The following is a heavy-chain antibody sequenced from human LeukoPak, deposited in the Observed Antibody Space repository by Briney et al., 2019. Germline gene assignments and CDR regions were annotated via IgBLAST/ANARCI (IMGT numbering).Heavy chain of an antibody. CDR2: IYTSGST. J-gene: IGHJ4*02. D-gene: IGHD3-3*01. CDR3: ASGIRFFEISY. Sequence: SETLSLTCTVSGGSISSYYWSWIRQPPGKGLEWIGYIYTSGSTNYNPSLKSRVTISVDTSKNQFSLKLSSVTAADTAVYYCASGIRFFEISYWGQGTLVTVSS. CDR1: GGSISSYY. V-gene: IGHV4-4*09.